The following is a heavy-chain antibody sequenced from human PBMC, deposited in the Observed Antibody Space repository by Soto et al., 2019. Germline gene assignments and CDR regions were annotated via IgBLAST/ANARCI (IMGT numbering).Heavy chain of an antibody. D-gene: IGHD3-10*01. CDR3: AAGDYSGSGTYYNGWFDS. Sequence: SETLSLTCTVSGGSVSSSIYYWGWIRQPPRKGLEWIGSIYYSGSTYYNPSLKSRVTISLGTSKNQFSLRLNSVTAADAALYYCAAGDYSGSGTYYNGWFDSWGQGTLVTVSS. CDR2: IYYSGST. J-gene: IGHJ5*01. V-gene: IGHV4-39*01. CDR1: GGSVSSSIYY.